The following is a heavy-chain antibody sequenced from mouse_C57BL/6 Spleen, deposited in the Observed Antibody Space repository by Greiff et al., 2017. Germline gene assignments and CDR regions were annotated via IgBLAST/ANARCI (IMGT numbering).Heavy chain of an antibody. CDR3: ARWDWDAYDFDY. J-gene: IGHJ2*01. CDR2: IYPGDGDT. Sequence: QVQLQQSGPELVKPGASVKISCKASGYAFSSSWMNWVKQRPGKGLEWIGRIYPGDGDTNYNGKFKGKATLTADKSSSTAYMQLSSLTSEDSAVYFCARWDWDAYDFDYRGKGTTLTVDS. CDR1: GYAFSSSW. D-gene: IGHD4-1*01. V-gene: IGHV1-82*01.